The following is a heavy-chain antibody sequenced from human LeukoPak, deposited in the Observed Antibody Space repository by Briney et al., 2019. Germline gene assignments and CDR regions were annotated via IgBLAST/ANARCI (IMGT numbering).Heavy chain of an antibody. D-gene: IGHD1-26*01. J-gene: IGHJ6*03. V-gene: IGHV3-20*04. CDR2: INWNGGST. CDR3: ARDSGSYRYYYYMDV. Sequence: GGSLRLSCAASGFTFDDYGMSWVRQAPGKGLEWVSGINWNGGSTGYADSVKGRFTISRDNAKNSLYLQMNSLRAEDTALYYCARDSGSYRYYYYMDVWGKGTTVTVSS. CDR1: GFTFDDYG.